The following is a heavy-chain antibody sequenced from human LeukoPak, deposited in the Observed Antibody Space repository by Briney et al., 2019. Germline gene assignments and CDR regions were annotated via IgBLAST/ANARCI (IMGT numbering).Heavy chain of an antibody. Sequence: ASVKVSCKASGYTFTSYDINWVRQATGQGLEWMGWMNPNSGNTGYAQKFQGRVTMTRNTSISTAYMELSSLRSEDTAVYYCARDRGQWLVDWYFDLWGRGTLVTVSS. CDR2: MNPNSGNT. CDR1: GYTFTSYD. D-gene: IGHD6-19*01. J-gene: IGHJ2*01. V-gene: IGHV1-8*01. CDR3: ARDRGQWLVDWYFDL.